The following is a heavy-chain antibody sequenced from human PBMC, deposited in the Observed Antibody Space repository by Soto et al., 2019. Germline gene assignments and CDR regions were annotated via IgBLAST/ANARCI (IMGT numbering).Heavy chain of an antibody. V-gene: IGHV1-3*01. J-gene: IGHJ4*02. CDR1: GYTFTSYA. Sequence: QVQLVQSGAEVKKPGASVKVSCKASGYTFTSYAMHWVRQAPGQRLEWMGWINAGNGNTKYSQKFQGRVTITRDTSAGTAYMELSSLRSEDTGVYYCARGQWLVPGYWGQGTLVTVSS. D-gene: IGHD6-19*01. CDR2: INAGNGNT. CDR3: ARGQWLVPGY.